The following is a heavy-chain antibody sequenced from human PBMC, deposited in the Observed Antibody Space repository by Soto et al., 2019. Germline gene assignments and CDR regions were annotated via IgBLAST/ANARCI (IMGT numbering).Heavy chain of an antibody. CDR1: GFTFDTYW. J-gene: IGHJ6*02. Sequence: SLRLSCAASGFTFDTYWMNLVRQAPGKGPAWLSGINSDGTISSYADSVKGRFTISRDNARNTLSLQMNSLRADDTAVYYCARLSGDQTAFFSYGMDAWGQGTTVTVSS. D-gene: IGHD3-10*01. CDR2: INSDGTIS. CDR3: ARLSGDQTAFFSYGMDA. V-gene: IGHV3-74*01.